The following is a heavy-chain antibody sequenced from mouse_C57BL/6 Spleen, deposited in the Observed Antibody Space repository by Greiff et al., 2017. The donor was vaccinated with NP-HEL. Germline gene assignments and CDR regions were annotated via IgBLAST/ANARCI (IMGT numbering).Heavy chain of an antibody. J-gene: IGHJ1*03. CDR1: GYAFSSSW. Sequence: QVQLQQSGPELVKPGASVKISCKASGYAFSSSWMNWVKQRPGKGLEWIGRIYPGDGDTNYNGKFKGKATLTADKSSSTAYMQLSSLTSEDSAVYFCARRGRREYFDVWGTGTTVTVSS. V-gene: IGHV1-82*01. CDR2: IYPGDGDT. CDR3: ARRGRREYFDV.